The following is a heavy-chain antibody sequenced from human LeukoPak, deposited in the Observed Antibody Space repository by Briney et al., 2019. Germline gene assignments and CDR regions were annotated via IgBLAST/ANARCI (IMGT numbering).Heavy chain of an antibody. V-gene: IGHV1-8*01. CDR1: GYTFTSYD. CDR3: ARGPRPYVGLLHY. CDR2: MSPNSGNT. D-gene: IGHD2-21*02. J-gene: IGHJ4*02. Sequence: ASVKVSCKASGYTFTSYDINWVRQATGQGLEWMGWMSPNSGNTGYAQKFQGRVTMTRNTSISTAYMELSSLRSEDTAVYYCARGPRPYVGLLHYWGQGTLVTVSS.